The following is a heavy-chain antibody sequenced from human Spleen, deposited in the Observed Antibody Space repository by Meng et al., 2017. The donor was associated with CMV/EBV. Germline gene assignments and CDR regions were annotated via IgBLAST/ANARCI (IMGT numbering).Heavy chain of an antibody. CDR1: GFTFSSYA. CDR2: VYYDGSNQ. Sequence: GESLKISCAASGFTFSSYAMHWVRQAPGKGLEWVALVYYDGSNQYYSDSVRGRFNISRDNSKNTLFLQMNSLRGEDTGVYYCAKDRVARWLAAEVDYYGMDAWGQGTTVTVSS. D-gene: IGHD6-19*01. CDR3: AKDRVARWLAAEVDYYGMDA. J-gene: IGHJ6*02. V-gene: IGHV3-30*18.